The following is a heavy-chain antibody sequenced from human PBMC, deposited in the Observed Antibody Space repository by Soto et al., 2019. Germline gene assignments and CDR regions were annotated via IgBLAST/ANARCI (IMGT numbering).Heavy chain of an antibody. D-gene: IGHD6-19*01. CDR1: GFTFSSYG. J-gene: IGHJ5*02. V-gene: IGHV3-30*18. Sequence: PGGSLRLSCAASGFTFSSYGMHWVRQAPGKGLEWVAVISYDGSNKYYADSVKGRFTISRDNSKNTLYLQMNSLRAEDTAVYYCAKHSSGWYSSDNWFDPWGQGTLVTVSS. CDR3: AKHSSGWYSSDNWFDP. CDR2: ISYDGSNK.